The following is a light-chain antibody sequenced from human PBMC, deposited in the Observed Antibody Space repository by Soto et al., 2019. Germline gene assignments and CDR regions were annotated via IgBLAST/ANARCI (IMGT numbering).Light chain of an antibody. CDR2: GVS. CDR3: SSNTISSALQV. Sequence: QSVLTQPASVSGSPGQSITISCTGTISDFVVYNYVSWYQQHPGKAPKLMIYGVSNRPSGVSNRFSGSKSGNTASLTISGLQADDEAEYYCSSNTISSALQVFGTGTKVIVL. V-gene: IGLV2-14*01. CDR1: ISDFVVYNY. J-gene: IGLJ1*01.